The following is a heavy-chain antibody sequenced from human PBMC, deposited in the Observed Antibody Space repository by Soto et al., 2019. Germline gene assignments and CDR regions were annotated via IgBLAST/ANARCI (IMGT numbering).Heavy chain of an antibody. D-gene: IGHD3-22*01. V-gene: IGHV6-1*01. J-gene: IGHJ4*02. CDR2: TYYRSKWYN. Sequence: SQTLSLTCAISGNSVSSNSAAWNWIRQSPSRGLEWLGRTYYRSKWYNDYAVSVKSRITINPDTSKNQFSLQLNSVTPEETAVYYCARASYYYDSSGYQTVYYFDYWGQGTLVTVSS. CDR3: ARASYYYDSSGYQTVYYFDY. CDR1: GNSVSSNSAA.